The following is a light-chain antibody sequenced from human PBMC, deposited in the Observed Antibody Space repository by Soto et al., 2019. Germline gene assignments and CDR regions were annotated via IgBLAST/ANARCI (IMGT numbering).Light chain of an antibody. CDR1: SSDVGGYNY. Sequence: QSALTQPASVSGSPGQSITISCTGTSSDVGGYNYVSWYQQHPGKAPKLMIYDVSNRPSGVSNRISGSKSGNPASLTIAGLQAEDEADYYCSSYTSSSTLLYVFGTGTKLTVL. V-gene: IGLV2-14*01. CDR2: DVS. J-gene: IGLJ1*01. CDR3: SSYTSSSTLLYV.